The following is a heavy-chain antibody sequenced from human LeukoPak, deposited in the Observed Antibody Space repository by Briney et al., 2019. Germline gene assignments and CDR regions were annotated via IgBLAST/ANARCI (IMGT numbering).Heavy chain of an antibody. CDR2: IYYSGST. CDR3: ARLISSWYRAAIDY. CDR1: GGSISSGGYY. D-gene: IGHD6-13*01. V-gene: IGHV4-30-2*01. J-gene: IGHJ4*02. Sequence: SETLSLTCTVSGGSISSGGYYWSWIRQPPGKGLEWIGYIYYSGSTYYNPSLKSRVTISVDTSKNQFSLKLSSVTAADTAVYYCARLISSWYRAAIDYWGQGTLVTVSS.